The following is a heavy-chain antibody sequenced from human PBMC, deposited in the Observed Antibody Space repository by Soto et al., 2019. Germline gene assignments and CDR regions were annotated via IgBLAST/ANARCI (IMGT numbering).Heavy chain of an antibody. CDR3: ARVATGTTNWFDP. CDR2: IIPIFGTA. V-gene: IGHV1-69*13. Sequence: ASVKVSCKASGGTFSSYAISWVRQAPGQGLEWMGGIIPIFGTANYAQKFQGRVTITADESTSTAYMELSSLRSEDTAVYYCARVATGTTNWFDPWGQGNLVTVSS. D-gene: IGHD1-1*01. J-gene: IGHJ5*02. CDR1: GGTFSSYA.